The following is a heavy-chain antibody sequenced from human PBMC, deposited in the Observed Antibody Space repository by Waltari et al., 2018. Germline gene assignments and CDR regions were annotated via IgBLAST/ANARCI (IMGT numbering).Heavy chain of an antibody. CDR2: IYYSGST. CDR1: GGSISSSSYY. Sequence: QLQLQESGPGLVKPSETLSLPCLVPGGSISSSSYYWGWFRQPPGKGLEWIGSIYYSGSTYYNPSLKSRVTISVDTSKNQFSLKLSSVTAADTAVYYCARDGLTSAAGFDYWGQGTLVTVSS. D-gene: IGHD6-13*01. V-gene: IGHV4-39*07. CDR3: ARDGLTSAAGFDY. J-gene: IGHJ4*02.